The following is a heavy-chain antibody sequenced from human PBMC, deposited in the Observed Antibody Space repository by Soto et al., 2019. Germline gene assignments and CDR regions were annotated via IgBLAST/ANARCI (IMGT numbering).Heavy chain of an antibody. D-gene: IGHD1-26*01. CDR3: ARREIQGPIDY. V-gene: IGHV4-28*01. CDR1: GYSISSSNW. Sequence: QVQLQESGPGLVKPSDTLSLTCAVSGYSISSSNWWGWIRQPPGKGLEWIGYIYYSGTTYYNPSLKRRVPMSVHTSKNQFSLKLTSVTAVDTAVYYCARREIQGPIDYWGQGTLVTVSS. J-gene: IGHJ4*02. CDR2: IYYSGTT.